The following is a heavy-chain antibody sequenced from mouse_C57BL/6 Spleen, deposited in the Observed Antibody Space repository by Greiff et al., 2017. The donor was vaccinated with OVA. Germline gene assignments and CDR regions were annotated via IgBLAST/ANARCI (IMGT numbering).Heavy chain of an antibody. J-gene: IGHJ4*01. CDR3: ARDARYHAMDY. CDR1: GFTFSDFY. V-gene: IGHV7-1*01. CDR2: SRNKANDYTT. Sequence: EVKVVESGGGLVQSGRSLRLSCAPSGFTFSDFYMEWVRQAPGKGLEWIAASRNKANDYTTEYSASVKGRFIVSRDTSQSILYLQMNALRAEDTAIYYCARDARYHAMDYWGQGTSVTVSS.